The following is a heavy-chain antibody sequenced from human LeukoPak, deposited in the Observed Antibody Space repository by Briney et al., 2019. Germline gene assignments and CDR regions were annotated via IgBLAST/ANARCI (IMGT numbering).Heavy chain of an antibody. V-gene: IGHV3-30*02. D-gene: IGHD1-26*01. Sequence: GGSLRLSCAASGFTFSSYGMHWVRQAPGKGLEWVAFIQYDGSNKYYADSVKGRFTISRDNSKNTLYLQMNSLRAEDTAVYYCAKGPVGALDYWGQGTLVTVSS. CDR1: GFTFSSYG. J-gene: IGHJ4*02. CDR3: AKGPVGALDY. CDR2: IQYDGSNK.